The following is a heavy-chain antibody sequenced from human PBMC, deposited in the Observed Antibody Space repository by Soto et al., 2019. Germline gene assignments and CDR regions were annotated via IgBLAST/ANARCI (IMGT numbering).Heavy chain of an antibody. CDR3: VSAGYSHGYGLYYYMDV. D-gene: IGHD5-18*01. V-gene: IGHV3-53*04. CDR1: GFTVSSNY. CDR2: IYSGGST. J-gene: IGHJ6*03. Sequence: GGSLRLSCAASGFTVSSNYMSWVRQAPGKGLEWVSVIYSGGSTYYADSVKGRFTISRHNSKNTLYLQMNSLRAEDTAVYYCVSAGYSHGYGLYYYMDVWGKGTTVTVSS.